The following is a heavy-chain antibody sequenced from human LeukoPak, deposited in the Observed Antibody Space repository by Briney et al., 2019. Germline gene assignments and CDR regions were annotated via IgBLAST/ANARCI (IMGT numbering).Heavy chain of an antibody. CDR1: GFTVSNYY. D-gene: IGHD3-16*02. CDR3: ASLSLGHY. CDR2: IYSGGST. Sequence: GGSLRLSCAASGFTVSNYYMSWVRQAPGKGLEWVSAIYSGGSTYYADSVKGRFTISRDTSKNTLSLQMNSLRAEDTAVYYCASLSLGHYWGQGTLVTVSS. J-gene: IGHJ4*02. V-gene: IGHV3-53*01.